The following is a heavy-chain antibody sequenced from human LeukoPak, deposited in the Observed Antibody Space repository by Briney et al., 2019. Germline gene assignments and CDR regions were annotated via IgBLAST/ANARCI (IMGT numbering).Heavy chain of an antibody. CDR3: ARAFTGTFDY. CDR1: GFIVSNSY. D-gene: IGHD1-7*01. Sequence: GGSLRLSCAASGFIVSNSYMSWVRQAPGQGLEWVSVVDSDGSTYYADPVKGRFTISRDNSKNTLYLQMNSLRAEDTAVYYCARAFTGTFDYWGQGTLVTVSS. V-gene: IGHV3-53*01. CDR2: VDSDGST. J-gene: IGHJ4*02.